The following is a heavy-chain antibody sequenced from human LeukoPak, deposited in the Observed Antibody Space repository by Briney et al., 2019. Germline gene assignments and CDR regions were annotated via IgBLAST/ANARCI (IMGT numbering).Heavy chain of an antibody. CDR3: ATVKSQLALLDEDLKLPGPFDY. Sequence: ASVKVSCKASGGTFSSYAISWVRQAPGQGLEWMGRIIPIFGLANYAQNFQGRVTITADKSTSSAYMELSSLRSEDTAVYYCATVKSQLALLDEDLKLPGPFDYWGQGTVVTVSS. CDR1: GGTFSSYA. V-gene: IGHV1-69*04. D-gene: IGHD2-2*01. CDR2: IIPIFGLA. J-gene: IGHJ4*02.